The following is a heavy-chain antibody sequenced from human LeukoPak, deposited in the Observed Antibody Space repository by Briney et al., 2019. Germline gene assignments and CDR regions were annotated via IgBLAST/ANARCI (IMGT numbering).Heavy chain of an antibody. D-gene: IGHD5-18*01. Sequence: PGGSLRLSCAASGFTFSSYSMNWVRQAPGKGLEWVSSISSSSYIYYADSVKGRFTISRDNAKNSLYLQMNSLRAEDTAVYYCARKYSYGLPPSIWGQGTLVTVSS. J-gene: IGHJ4*02. V-gene: IGHV3-21*04. CDR3: ARKYSYGLPPSI. CDR2: ISSSSYI. CDR1: GFTFSSYS.